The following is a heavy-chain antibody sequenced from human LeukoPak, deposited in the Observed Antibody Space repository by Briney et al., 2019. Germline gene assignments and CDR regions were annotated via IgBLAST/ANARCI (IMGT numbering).Heavy chain of an antibody. D-gene: IGHD3-3*01. CDR1: GFTFSSYW. CDR3: ARGATRITIFGVVKSGMDV. J-gene: IGHJ6*02. V-gene: IGHV3-74*01. CDR2: ISSDGSST. Sequence: PGGSLRLSCAASGFTFSSYWMHWVRQAPGKGLVWVSRISSDGSSTSYADSVKGRFTISRDNAKNTLYLQMNSLRAEDTAVYYCARGATRITIFGVVKSGMDVWGQGTTVTVSS.